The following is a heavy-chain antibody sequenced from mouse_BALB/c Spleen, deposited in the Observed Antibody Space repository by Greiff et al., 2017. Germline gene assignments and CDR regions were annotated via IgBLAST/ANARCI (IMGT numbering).Heavy chain of an antibody. Sequence: VQLQQSGAELVKPGASVKLSCTASGFNIKDTYMHWVKQRPEQGLEWIGRIDPANGNTKYDPKFQGKATITADTSSNTAYLQLSSLTSEDTAVYYCARSLIYYAMDYWGQGTSVTVSS. V-gene: IGHV14-3*02. CDR2: IDPANGNT. J-gene: IGHJ4*01. CDR1: GFNIKDTY. CDR3: ARSLIYYAMDY.